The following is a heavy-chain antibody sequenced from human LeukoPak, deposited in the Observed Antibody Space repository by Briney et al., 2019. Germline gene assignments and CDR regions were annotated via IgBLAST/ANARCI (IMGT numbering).Heavy chain of an antibody. CDR2: IYTSGST. V-gene: IGHV4-4*07. CDR3: ARVKPELAATSGYYYYMDV. D-gene: IGHD2-15*01. J-gene: IGHJ6*03. CDR1: GGSISSYY. Sequence: SETLSLTCTVSGGSISSYYWSWIRQLAGKGLEWIGRIYTSGSTNYNPSLKSRVTMSVDTSKNQFSLKLSSVTAADTAVYYCARVKPELAATSGYYYYMDVWGKGTTVTVSS.